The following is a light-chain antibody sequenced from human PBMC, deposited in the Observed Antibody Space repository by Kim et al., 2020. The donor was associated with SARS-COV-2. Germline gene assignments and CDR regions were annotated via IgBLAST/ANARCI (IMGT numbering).Light chain of an antibody. Sequence: DIQMTQSPSTLSASVGDRVTITCRASQSISSWLAWYQQKPGKAPNLLIYDASSLESGVPSRFSGSGSGTEFTLTISSLQPDDFATYYCQQYNSYSSGTFGQGTKVDIK. CDR1: QSISSW. CDR2: DAS. J-gene: IGKJ1*01. CDR3: QQYNSYSSGT. V-gene: IGKV1-5*01.